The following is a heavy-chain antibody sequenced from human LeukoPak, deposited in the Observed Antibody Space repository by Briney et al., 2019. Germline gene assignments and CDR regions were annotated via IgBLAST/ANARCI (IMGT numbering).Heavy chain of an antibody. J-gene: IGHJ5*02. V-gene: IGHV3-74*01. CDR2: INSDGGGA. CDR1: GIAFGNNW. Sequence: GGSLRLSCAASGIAFGNNWMHWVRQGPGKGLVWISRINSDGGGAIYADSVKGRFTVSRDNAKNTLYLQMNSLRAEDTAVYYCARDVPHNWFDTWGQGTLVTVSS. CDR3: ARDVPHNWFDT.